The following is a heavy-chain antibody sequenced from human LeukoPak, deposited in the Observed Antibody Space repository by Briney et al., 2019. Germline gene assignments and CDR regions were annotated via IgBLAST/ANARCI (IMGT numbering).Heavy chain of an antibody. CDR2: INAGNGNT. Sequence: ASVKVSCKASGYTFTSYAMHWVRQAPGQRLEWMGWINAGNGNTKYSQKFQGRVTITRDTSASTAYMELSSLSSEDTAVYYCARGPPYSSGWYDFDYWGQGTLVTVSS. CDR1: GYTFTSYA. J-gene: IGHJ4*02. CDR3: ARGPPYSSGWYDFDY. D-gene: IGHD6-19*01. V-gene: IGHV1-3*01.